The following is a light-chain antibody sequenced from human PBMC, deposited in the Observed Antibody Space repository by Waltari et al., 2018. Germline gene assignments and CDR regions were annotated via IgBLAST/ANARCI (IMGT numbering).Light chain of an antibody. J-gene: IGKJ4*01. CDR1: QSVSSY. CDR3: QQRSNWPPLT. CDR2: DAS. V-gene: IGKV3-11*01. Sequence: IVLTQSPATLSFSPGARSTLSCRASQSVSSYLAWYQQKPGQAPRLLIYDASNRATGIPARFSGSGSGTDFTLTISSLEPEDFAVYYCQQRSNWPPLTFGGGTKVEIK.